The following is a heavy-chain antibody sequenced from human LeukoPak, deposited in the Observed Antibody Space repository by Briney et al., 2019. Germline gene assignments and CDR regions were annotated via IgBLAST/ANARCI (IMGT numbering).Heavy chain of an antibody. CDR2: ISYDGSNK. CDR1: GFTFSTYA. V-gene: IGHV3-30*18. CDR3: AKDVSWNWFDP. Sequence: GGSLRLSCAASGFTFSTYAMHWVRQAPGKGLEWVAVISYDGSNKYYADSVKGRFTISRDDSKNTLYLQMNTLRAEDTAVYYCAKDVSWNWFDPWGQGTLVTVSS. J-gene: IGHJ5*02.